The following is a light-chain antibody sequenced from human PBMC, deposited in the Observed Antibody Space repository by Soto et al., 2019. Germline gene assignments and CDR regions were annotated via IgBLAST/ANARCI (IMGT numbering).Light chain of an antibody. CDR2: GAS. Sequence: EIVLTKSPDTLPLSEGEGTTLSCRASQRVSSSYLAWYQQKPGQAPRVVVYGASTRATGIPARFSGSGSGTEFTLTISGLQSEDFAVYYCQTYDSWPLFGQGTRLEI. CDR3: QTYDSWPL. J-gene: IGKJ5*01. CDR1: QRVSSSY. V-gene: IGKV3-20*01.